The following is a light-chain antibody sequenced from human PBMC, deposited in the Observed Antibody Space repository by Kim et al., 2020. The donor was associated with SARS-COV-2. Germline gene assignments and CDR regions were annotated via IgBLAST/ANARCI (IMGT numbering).Light chain of an antibody. CDR2: GAS. Sequence: EIVMTQSPATLSVSPGERATLSCRASESVSSNLAWYQQKPGQAPRLLIHGASTRAIGIPARFSGSGSGTEFTLTISSLQSEDFALYYCQQYNKWPPWTFGQGTKVDIK. J-gene: IGKJ1*01. CDR1: ESVSSN. V-gene: IGKV3-15*01. CDR3: QQYNKWPPWT.